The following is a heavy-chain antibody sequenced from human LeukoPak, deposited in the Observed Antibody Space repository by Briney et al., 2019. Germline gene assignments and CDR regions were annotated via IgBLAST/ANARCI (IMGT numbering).Heavy chain of an antibody. CDR2: IKQDGSEK. J-gene: IGHJ4*02. CDR1: GFTFSSYW. Sequence: PGGSLRLSCAASGFTFSSYWMSWVRQAPGKGLEWVANIKQDGSEKYYVDSVKGRFTISRDNAKNSLYLQMNSLRAEDTAVYYCARGAGSGSYYYFDYWGQGTLVTVSS. CDR3: ARGAGSGSYYYFDY. D-gene: IGHD1-26*01. V-gene: IGHV3-7*01.